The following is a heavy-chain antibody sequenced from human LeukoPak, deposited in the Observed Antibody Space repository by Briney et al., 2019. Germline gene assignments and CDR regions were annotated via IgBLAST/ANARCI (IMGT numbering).Heavy chain of an antibody. CDR3: ARLGVQAPNGIWLPDY. J-gene: IGHJ4*02. Sequence: PSETLSLTCSVSGGFLNNYHWLWIRQPPGKGLEYIGYIHYNGNTNYSPSLRSRVTISSDRSKNQFSLNLSSVTAADTAVYYCARLGVQAPNGIWLPDYWGQGTLVTVSS. D-gene: IGHD5-12*01. CDR1: GGFLNNYH. V-gene: IGHV4-59*08. CDR2: IHYNGNT.